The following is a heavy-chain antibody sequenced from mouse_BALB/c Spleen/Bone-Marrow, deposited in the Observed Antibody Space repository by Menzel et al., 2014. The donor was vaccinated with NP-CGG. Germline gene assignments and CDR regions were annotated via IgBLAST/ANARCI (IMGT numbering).Heavy chain of an antibody. Sequence: VQLKQSGGGLVQPGGSMKLPCVASGFTFSSYWMNWVRQSPEKGLEWVAEIRLKSNNYATHYAESVKGRFTISRDDSKSSVYLQMNNLRAEDTGIYYCTRTGTGYFDYWGQGTTLTVSS. CDR1: GFTFSSYW. CDR3: TRTGTGYFDY. V-gene: IGHV6-6*02. CDR2: IRLKSNNYAT. J-gene: IGHJ2*01. D-gene: IGHD4-1*01.